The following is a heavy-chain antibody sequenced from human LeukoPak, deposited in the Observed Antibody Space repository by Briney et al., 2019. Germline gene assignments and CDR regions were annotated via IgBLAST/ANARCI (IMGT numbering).Heavy chain of an antibody. CDR1: GFTVSSNY. J-gene: IGHJ4*02. V-gene: IGHV3-66*01. Sequence: GGSLRLSCAASGFTVSSNYMSWVRQAPGKGLEWVSVIYSGGSTYYADSVKGRFTISRDNSKNTLYLQMNSLRAEDTAVYYCARGLRHYDILTGDFGAPFAYWGQGTLVTVSS. CDR2: IYSGGST. D-gene: IGHD3-9*01. CDR3: ARGLRHYDILTGDFGAPFAY.